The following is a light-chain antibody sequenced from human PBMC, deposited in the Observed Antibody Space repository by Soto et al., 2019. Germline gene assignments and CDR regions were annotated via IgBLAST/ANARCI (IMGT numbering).Light chain of an antibody. Sequence: DIQMTQSPSSLSASVGDRVTITCRASQSISSYLNWYQQKPGKAPKLLIYAASSLQSRVPSRFSGSGSGTDFTLTISSLQPEDFATYYCQQSYSTPLTFGGGNKVEIK. V-gene: IGKV1-39*01. J-gene: IGKJ4*01. CDR3: QQSYSTPLT. CDR1: QSISSY. CDR2: AAS.